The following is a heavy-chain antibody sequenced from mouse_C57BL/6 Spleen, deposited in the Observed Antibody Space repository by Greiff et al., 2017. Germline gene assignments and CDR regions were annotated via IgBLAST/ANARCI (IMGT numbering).Heavy chain of an antibody. V-gene: IGHV5-17*01. D-gene: IGHD1-1*01. J-gene: IGHJ3*01. Sequence: EVMLVESGGGLVKPGGSLKLSCAASGFTFSDYGMHWVRQAPEKGLEWVAYISSGSSTIYYADTVKGRFTISRDNAKHTLFLQMTSLRSEYTAMYYCARDGTFITTVVPFAYWGQGTLVTVSA. CDR3: ARDGTFITTVVPFAY. CDR1: GFTFSDYG. CDR2: ISSGSSTI.